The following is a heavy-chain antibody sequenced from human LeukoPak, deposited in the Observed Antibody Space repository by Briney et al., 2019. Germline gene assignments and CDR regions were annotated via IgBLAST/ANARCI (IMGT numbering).Heavy chain of an antibody. D-gene: IGHD6-13*01. Sequence: KPSETLSLTCAVSGYSISSGYYWGWFRQPPGKGLEWIGCMYHSGSTYYNASLKRRVTISVDTSKNQFSLKLSSVTAADTAVYYCARQGGSSSPYYYYYMDVWGKGTTVTVSS. CDR1: GYSISSGYY. CDR3: ARQGGSSSPYYYYYMDV. V-gene: IGHV4-38-2*01. J-gene: IGHJ6*03. CDR2: MYHSGST.